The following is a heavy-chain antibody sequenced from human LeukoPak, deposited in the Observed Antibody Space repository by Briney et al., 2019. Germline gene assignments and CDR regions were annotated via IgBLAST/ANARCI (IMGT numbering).Heavy chain of an antibody. CDR1: GFTFSSYA. CDR3: AKAPADIVVVPANFLYFDL. D-gene: IGHD2-2*01. V-gene: IGHV3-23*01. CDR2: ISGSGGST. J-gene: IGHJ2*01. Sequence: GGSLRLSCAASGFTFSSYAMSWVRQAPGKGLEWVSAISGSGGSTYYADSVKGRFTTSRDNSKNTLYLQMNSLRAEDTAVYYCAKAPADIVVVPANFLYFDLWGRGTLVTVSS.